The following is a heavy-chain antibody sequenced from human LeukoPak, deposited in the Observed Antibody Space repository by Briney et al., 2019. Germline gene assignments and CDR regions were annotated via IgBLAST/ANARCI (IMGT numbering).Heavy chain of an antibody. Sequence: SGGSLRLSCAASGFTFSSYSMNWVRQAPGKGLEWVSPISSSSSYIYYADSVKGRFTISRDNAKNSLYLQMNSLRAEDTAVYYCARDDSDTAMVVDYWGQGTLVTVSS. CDR1: GFTFSSYS. CDR2: ISSSSSYI. D-gene: IGHD5-18*01. V-gene: IGHV3-21*01. J-gene: IGHJ4*02. CDR3: ARDDSDTAMVVDY.